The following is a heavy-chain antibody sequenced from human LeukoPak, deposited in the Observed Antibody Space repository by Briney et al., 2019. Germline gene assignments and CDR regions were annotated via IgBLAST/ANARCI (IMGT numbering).Heavy chain of an antibody. Sequence: SETLSLTCTVSGGSISSYYWSWIRQPPGKGLEWIGYIYYSGSTNYNPSLKSRVTISVDTSKNQFSLKLSSVTAADTAVYYCARGSQQLGDAFDIWGQGTMVTVSS. D-gene: IGHD6-6*01. CDR2: IYYSGST. CDR1: GGSISSYY. J-gene: IGHJ3*02. V-gene: IGHV4-59*01. CDR3: ARGSQQLGDAFDI.